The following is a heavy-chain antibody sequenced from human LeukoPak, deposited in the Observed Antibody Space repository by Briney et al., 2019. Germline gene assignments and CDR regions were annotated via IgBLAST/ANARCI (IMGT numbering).Heavy chain of an antibody. CDR1: GGSFSNTGYY. CDR2: INYSGST. J-gene: IGHJ4*02. V-gene: IGHV4-39*01. D-gene: IGHD3-10*01. CDR3: VRQPSTYGISPDYVDF. Sequence: SESLSLTCSVSGGSFSNTGYYWGWVRQPPGQGLEWIATINYSGSTYYNPSLLSRATISVDPSKIQLSLNLTSMTAADTAVYYCVRQPSTYGISPDYVDFWGQGTLVIVSS.